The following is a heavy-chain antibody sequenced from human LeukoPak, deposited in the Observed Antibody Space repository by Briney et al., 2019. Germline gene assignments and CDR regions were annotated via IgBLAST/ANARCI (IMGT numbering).Heavy chain of an antibody. CDR2: IGSSSLII. J-gene: IGHJ4*02. CDR1: GFTFNNYS. CDR3: ARVWGSYQSDY. V-gene: IGHV3-48*01. D-gene: IGHD3-16*02. Sequence: PGGSLRLSCAASGFTFNNYSVNWVRQAPGKGLEWISYIGSSSLIIYYADSVKGRFTISRDNAENSLYLQMNSLRVEDTALYYCARVWGSYQSDYWGQGTLVTVSS.